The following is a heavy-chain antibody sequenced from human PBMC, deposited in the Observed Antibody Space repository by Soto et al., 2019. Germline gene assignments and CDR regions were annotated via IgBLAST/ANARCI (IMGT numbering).Heavy chain of an antibody. CDR2: INHSGSA. Sequence: QVQLQQWGAGLLKPSETLSLTCAVYGGSFSGYYWSWIRQPPGKGLEWIGEINHSGSANYNPSLKSPVIISVAPSKNHCSLKLSSVTAADTAVYYCASYTVVTPHWCDPWGQGTLVTVSA. CDR3: ASYTVVTPHWCDP. V-gene: IGHV4-34*01. CDR1: GGSFSGYY. J-gene: IGHJ5*02. D-gene: IGHD2-21*02.